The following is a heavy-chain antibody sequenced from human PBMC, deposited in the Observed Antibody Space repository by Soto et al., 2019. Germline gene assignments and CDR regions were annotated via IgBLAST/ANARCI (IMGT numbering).Heavy chain of an antibody. CDR3: ARTQYDYIWGSYLAGGDP. Sequence: QVQLVQSGAEVKKPGASVKVSCKASGYTFTSYDINWVRQATGQGLEWMGWMNPNSGNTGYAQKFQGRVTMTRNTSISTAYMELSSLRSEDTAVYYCARTQYDYIWGSYLAGGDPWGQGTLVTVSS. CDR2: MNPNSGNT. J-gene: IGHJ5*02. V-gene: IGHV1-8*01. CDR1: GYTFTSYD. D-gene: IGHD3-16*01.